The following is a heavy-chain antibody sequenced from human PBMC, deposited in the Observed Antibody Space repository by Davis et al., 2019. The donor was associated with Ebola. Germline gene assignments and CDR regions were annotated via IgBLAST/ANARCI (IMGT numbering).Heavy chain of an antibody. D-gene: IGHD2-8*01. CDR1: GYTFTSYG. V-gene: IGHV1-69*04. CDR3: ARRHCTNGVCYFDY. J-gene: IGHJ4*02. Sequence: SVKVSCKASGYTFTSYGISWVRQAPGQGLEWMGRIIPMLGLTNYAQKFRDRVTITADKSTSTAYLDLSSLRSEDTAVYYCARRHCTNGVCYFDYWGQGTLVTVSS. CDR2: IIPMLGLT.